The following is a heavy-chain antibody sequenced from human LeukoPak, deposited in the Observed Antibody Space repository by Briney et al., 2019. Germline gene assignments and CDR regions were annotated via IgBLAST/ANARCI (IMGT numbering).Heavy chain of an antibody. CDR1: GFTLSSYA. J-gene: IGHJ4*02. CDR3: AKGGKWDVTPFDY. CDR2: ISSSGGDT. D-gene: IGHD1-26*01. V-gene: IGHV3-23*01. Sequence: GGSLRLSCAASGFTLSSYAMSWVRQAPGKGLEWVSAISSSGGDTYYADSVKGRFTMSRDMAKDTLYLHMNSLRAEDTAVYYCAKGGKWDVTPFDYWGQGTLVTVSS.